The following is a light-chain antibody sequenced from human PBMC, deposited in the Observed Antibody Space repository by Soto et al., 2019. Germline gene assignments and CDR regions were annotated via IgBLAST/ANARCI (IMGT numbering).Light chain of an antibody. Sequence: DIQMTQSPSSLSASVGDRVTITCRASQSISTYLSWYQQKPGQAPKVLIYAASRLERGVPSRFSGSGSVTDFALTVSSLQPEDFATYYCQQTYDTPSTFGPGTTV. CDR3: QQTYDTPST. CDR1: QSISTY. CDR2: AAS. J-gene: IGKJ3*01. V-gene: IGKV1-39*01.